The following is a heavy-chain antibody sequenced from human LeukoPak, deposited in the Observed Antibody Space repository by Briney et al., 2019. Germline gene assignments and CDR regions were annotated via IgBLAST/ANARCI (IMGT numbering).Heavy chain of an antibody. V-gene: IGHV5-51*01. CDR1: GYSFTSYW. CDR3: ARSPRDITIFGVVIYGMDV. D-gene: IGHD3-3*01. J-gene: IGHJ6*02. CDR2: IYPSDSDT. Sequence: GESLKISCKGSGYSFTSYWIGWVRQMPGKGLEWMGIIYPSDSDTRYSPSFQGQVTISADKSISTAYLQWSSLKASDTAMYYCARSPRDITIFGVVIYGMDVWGQGTTVTVSS.